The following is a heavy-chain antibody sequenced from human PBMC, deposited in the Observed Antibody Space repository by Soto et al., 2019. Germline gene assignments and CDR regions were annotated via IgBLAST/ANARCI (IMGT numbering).Heavy chain of an antibody. CDR2: ISSNGGST. V-gene: IGHV3-64*01. CDR1: GFTFSSYA. CDR3: ARASRTYYDFWSGYPLFMDV. J-gene: IGHJ6*03. Sequence: EVQLVESGGGLVQPGGSLRLSCAASGFTFSSYAMHWVRQAPGKGLEYVSAISSNGGSTYYANSVKGRFTISRDNSKNTLYLQMGSLRAEDMAVYYCARASRTYYDFWSGYPLFMDVWGKGTTVTVSS. D-gene: IGHD3-3*01.